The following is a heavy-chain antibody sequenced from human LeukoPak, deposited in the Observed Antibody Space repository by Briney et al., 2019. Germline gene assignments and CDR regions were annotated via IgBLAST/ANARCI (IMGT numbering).Heavy chain of an antibody. CDR3: AKGSVAGIRNYFDH. CDR1: EVTFSAYG. D-gene: IGHD6-19*01. CDR2: ISYDGSNK. Sequence: PGASLRLSRAASEVTFSAYGMHWVRQAPGKGLEWVAVISYDGSNKYYADSVKGRFTISRDNSKSTLYLQMDSLRAEDTAVYYCAKGSVAGIRNYFDHWGQGTLVTVSS. J-gene: IGHJ4*02. V-gene: IGHV3-30*18.